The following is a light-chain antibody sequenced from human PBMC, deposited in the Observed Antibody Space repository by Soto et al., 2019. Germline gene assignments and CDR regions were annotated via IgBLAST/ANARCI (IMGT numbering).Light chain of an antibody. CDR3: QQYGSSPRT. CDR1: QSVSSSH. J-gene: IGKJ1*01. Sequence: EIVLTQSPGSLSLSPGERVTLSCRASQSVSSSHLAWYQQKPGQAPSLLIYVASSSATGIPDRFSGRGYGTDFALTISRLEPEDFAVYYCQQYGSSPRTFGQVTKVDLK. V-gene: IGKV3-20*01. CDR2: VAS.